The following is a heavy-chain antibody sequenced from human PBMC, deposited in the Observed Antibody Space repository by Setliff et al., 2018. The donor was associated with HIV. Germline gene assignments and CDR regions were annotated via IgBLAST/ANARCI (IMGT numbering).Heavy chain of an antibody. Sequence: ASVKVSCKASGYTFTNYDINWVRQATGQGLEWMGWMNPNSGNTGYAQKFQGRVTMTRNTSISTAYMELSSLRSEDTAVYYCASELGYCSGGSCRGGSQPWGQGTLVTVSS. J-gene: IGHJ5*02. V-gene: IGHV1-8*02. CDR1: GYTFTNYD. CDR2: MNPNSGNT. D-gene: IGHD2-15*01. CDR3: ASELGYCSGGSCRGGSQP.